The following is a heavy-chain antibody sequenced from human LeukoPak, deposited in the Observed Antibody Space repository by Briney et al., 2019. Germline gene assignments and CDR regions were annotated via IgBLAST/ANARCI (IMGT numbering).Heavy chain of an antibody. V-gene: IGHV4-59*01. CDR1: GGSISSYY. Sequence: SETLSLTCTVSGGSISSYYWSWIRQPPGRGLEWIGYIYYSGSTNYNPSLKSRVTISVDTSKNQFSLKLSSVTAADTAVYYCARDSDSHMDVWGKGTTVTISS. CDR3: ARDSDSHMDV. D-gene: IGHD2-15*01. CDR2: IYYSGST. J-gene: IGHJ6*03.